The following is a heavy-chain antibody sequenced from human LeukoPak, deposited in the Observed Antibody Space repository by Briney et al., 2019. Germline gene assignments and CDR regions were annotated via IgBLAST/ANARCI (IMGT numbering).Heavy chain of an antibody. CDR1: GFTFSSYD. CDR2: IGTAGDT. Sequence: AGGSLRLSCAASGFTFSSYDMHWVRQATGKGLEWVSAIGTAGDTYYPGSVKGRFTISRENAKNSLYLQMNSLRAGDTAVYYCARGSVGSSWTPFDYWGQEPWSPSPQ. CDR3: ARGSVGSSWTPFDY. V-gene: IGHV3-13*01. J-gene: IGHJ4*01. D-gene: IGHD6-13*01.